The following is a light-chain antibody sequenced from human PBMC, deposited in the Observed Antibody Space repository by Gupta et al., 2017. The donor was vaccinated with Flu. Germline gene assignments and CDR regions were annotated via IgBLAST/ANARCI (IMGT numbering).Light chain of an antibody. CDR1: QSVSSSF. CDR2: GAS. V-gene: IGKV3-20*01. J-gene: IGKJ2*01. CDR3: QQYGGSPLYT. Sequence: EVVLTQSPGTLSLSPGERATLSCRASQSVSSSFLAWYQQKPGQAPRLLIYGASRRATGIPDRFSGSGCGTHFTLTISRREQEDFAVYYSQQYGGSPLYTFGQGTKLDIK.